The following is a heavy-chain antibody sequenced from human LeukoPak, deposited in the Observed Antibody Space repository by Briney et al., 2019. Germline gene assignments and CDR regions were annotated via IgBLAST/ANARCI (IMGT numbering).Heavy chain of an antibody. CDR2: ISWNSGSI. Sequence: GGSLRLSCAASGFTFDDYAMHWVRPAPGKGLEWGSGISWNSGSIGYADSVKGRFTISRDNAKNSLYLQMNSLRAEDTALYYCAKGQPTRYSSSWYFDYWGQGTLVTVSS. D-gene: IGHD6-13*01. CDR3: AKGQPTRYSSSWYFDY. J-gene: IGHJ4*02. V-gene: IGHV3-9*01. CDR1: GFTFDDYA.